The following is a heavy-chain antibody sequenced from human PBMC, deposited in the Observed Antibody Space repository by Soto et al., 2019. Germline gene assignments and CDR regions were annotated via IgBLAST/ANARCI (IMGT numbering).Heavy chain of an antibody. V-gene: IGHV4-39*01. D-gene: IGHD3-3*01. CDR1: GDSISTSSSYY. J-gene: IGHJ6*03. Sequence: PSETLSLTCTVSGDSISTSSSYYWGWIRQPPGKGLEWIANMYYSGSTYYNPSLKSRVTISLETSKNQFSLKLSSVTAADTAVYYCARIKIVGTLTNYMDVWGKGNTVTVSS. CDR2: MYYSGST. CDR3: ARIKIVGTLTNYMDV.